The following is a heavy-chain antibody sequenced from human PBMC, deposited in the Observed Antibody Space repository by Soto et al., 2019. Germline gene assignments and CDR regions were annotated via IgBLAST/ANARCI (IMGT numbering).Heavy chain of an antibody. CDR3: AKDRLDYTDLDYYYYGTDV. CDR2: ISYDGSNK. J-gene: IGHJ6*02. V-gene: IGHV3-30*18. D-gene: IGHD4-4*01. Sequence: GGSLRLSCAASGFTFSSYGMHWVRQAPGRGLEWVAVISYDGSNKYYADSVKGRFTISRDNSKNTLYLQMNSLRAEDTAVYYCAKDRLDYTDLDYYYYGTDVWGQGTTVTVS. CDR1: GFTFSSYG.